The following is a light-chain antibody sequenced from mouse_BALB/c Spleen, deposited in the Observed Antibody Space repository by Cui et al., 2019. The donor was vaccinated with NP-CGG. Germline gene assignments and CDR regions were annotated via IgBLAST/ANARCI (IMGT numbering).Light chain of an antibody. CDR2: GTN. V-gene: IGLV1*01. CDR1: TGGVTNSDY. J-gene: IGLJ1*01. Sequence: QAVVTQESALTTSPGETVSLTCRSSTGGVTNSDYAKWVQEKPDHLFTGLIGGTNNRAPGVPARFSGSLIGDKAALTITGAQTEDEAIYFCALWYSNHWVFGGGTKLTVL. CDR3: ALWYSNHWV.